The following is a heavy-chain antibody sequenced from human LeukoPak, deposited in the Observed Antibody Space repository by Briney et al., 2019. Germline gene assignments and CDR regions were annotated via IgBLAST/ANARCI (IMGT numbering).Heavy chain of an antibody. CDR3: ARRVFGDNYFDY. D-gene: IGHD3-10*01. J-gene: IGHJ4*02. CDR2: IYYSGST. Sequence: SETLSLTCTVSGGSVSSSNYYWVWIRQPPGKGLERIGNIYYSGSTYYNPSLKSRVTISVDTSKNQFSLKLGSVTAADTAVYYCARRVFGDNYFDYWGQGTLVTVSS. CDR1: GGSVSSSNYY. V-gene: IGHV4-39*01.